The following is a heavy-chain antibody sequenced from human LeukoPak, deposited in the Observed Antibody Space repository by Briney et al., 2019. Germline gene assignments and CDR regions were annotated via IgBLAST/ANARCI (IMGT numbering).Heavy chain of an antibody. CDR1: GFTFSSYS. Sequence: GGSLRLSCAASGFTFSSYSMNWVRQAPGKGLEWVSSISSSSSYIYYADSVKGRFTISRDNAKNSLYLQMNSLRAEDTAVYYCARGILTGYRGVDAFDIWGQGTMVTVSS. CDR3: ARGILTGYRGVDAFDI. CDR2: ISSSSSYI. V-gene: IGHV3-21*01. D-gene: IGHD3-9*01. J-gene: IGHJ3*02.